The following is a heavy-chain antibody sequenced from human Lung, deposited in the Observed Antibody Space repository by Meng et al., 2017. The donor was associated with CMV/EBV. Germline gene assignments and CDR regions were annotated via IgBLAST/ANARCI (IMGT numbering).Heavy chain of an antibody. CDR2: TYYRSKWYN. D-gene: IGHD6-19*01. CDR1: GDTVSSDSAA. CDR3: AGGGGYTSGWYDY. V-gene: IGHV6-1*01. J-gene: IGHJ4*02. Sequence: GDTVSSDSAAWTWIRQSPSRGLEWLGKTYYRSKWYNDYAESVKGRITIYADTSKNQFSLQLISVTPEDTAVYYCAGGGGYTSGWYDYWGQGTLVTVSS.